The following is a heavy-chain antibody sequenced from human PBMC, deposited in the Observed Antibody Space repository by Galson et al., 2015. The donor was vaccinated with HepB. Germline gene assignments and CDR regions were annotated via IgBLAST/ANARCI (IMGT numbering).Heavy chain of an antibody. D-gene: IGHD4-17*01. Sequence: LRLSCAASGFTFSSYAMHWVRQAPGKGLEWVAVISYDGSNKYYADSVKGRFTISRDNSKNTLYLQMSSLRAEDTAVYYCARDPVGDTVTNGSWYFDLWGRGTLVTVSS. CDR1: GFTFSSYA. CDR2: ISYDGSNK. V-gene: IGHV3-30*04. J-gene: IGHJ2*01. CDR3: ARDPVGDTVTNGSWYFDL.